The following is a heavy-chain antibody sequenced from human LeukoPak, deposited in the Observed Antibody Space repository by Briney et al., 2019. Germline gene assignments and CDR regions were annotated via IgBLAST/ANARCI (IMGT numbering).Heavy chain of an antibody. CDR3: ARSRRLWTYYYYYMDV. D-gene: IGHD5-18*01. CDR1: GGSFSGYY. CDR2: INHSGST. V-gene: IGHV4-34*01. Sequence: SETLSLTCAVHGGSFSGYYWSWIRQPPGKGLEWIGEINHSGSTNYNPSLKSRVTISVDTSKNQFSLKLSSVTAADTAVYYCARSRRLWTYYYYYMDVWGKGTTVTVSS. J-gene: IGHJ6*03.